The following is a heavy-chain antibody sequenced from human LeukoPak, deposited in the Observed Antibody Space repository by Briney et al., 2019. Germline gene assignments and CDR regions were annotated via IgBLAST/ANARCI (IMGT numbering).Heavy chain of an antibody. J-gene: IGHJ4*02. CDR3: ARGLHDRSWYGTH. CDR2: LPPDGSYQ. V-gene: IGHV3-30*04. Sequence: GRSLRLSCAASGFTFSDYTMQWVRQAPGKGLEWVALLPPDGSYQYYADSLKGRFTISRDNFKNALYLQMNSLRLEDTAVYYYARGLHDRSWYGTHWGQGTLLSVSS. D-gene: IGHD6-13*01. CDR1: GFTFSDYT.